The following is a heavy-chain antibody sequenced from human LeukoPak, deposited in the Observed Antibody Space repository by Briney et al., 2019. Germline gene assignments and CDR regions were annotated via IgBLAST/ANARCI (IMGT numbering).Heavy chain of an antibody. J-gene: IGHJ4*02. CDR1: GGSISSSSYY. CDR2: IYYSGST. V-gene: IGHV4-39*07. CDR3: ARDLGYSYGYGIIGVFDY. D-gene: IGHD5-18*01. Sequence: SETLSLTCTVSGGSISSSSYYWGWIRQPPGKGLEWIGSIYYSGSTYYNPSLKSRVTISVDTSKNQFSLKLSSVTAADTAVYYCARDLGYSYGYGIIGVFDYWGQGTLVTVSS.